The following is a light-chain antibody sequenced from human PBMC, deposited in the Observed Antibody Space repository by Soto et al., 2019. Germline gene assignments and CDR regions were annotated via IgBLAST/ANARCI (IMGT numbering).Light chain of an antibody. J-gene: IGKJ1*01. CDR2: QAS. Sequence: DIQMTQSPSTLSASVGDRVTITCRASPSIGSFLAWSPQNPGKTPKLLIYQASLLDGGVPSRFSGRGSGTEFTLTISSLQPDYFATYYCQQYESYWTFGQGTKVDMK. V-gene: IGKV1-5*03. CDR1: PSIGSF. CDR3: QQYESYWT.